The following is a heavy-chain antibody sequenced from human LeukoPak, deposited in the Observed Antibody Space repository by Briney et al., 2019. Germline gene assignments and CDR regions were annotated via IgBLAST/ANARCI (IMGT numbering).Heavy chain of an antibody. CDR3: TRSPSWDSYSWYSDL. V-gene: IGHV3-73*01. CDR2: IRSKTYKYAT. Sequence: GDSLKLSWAASGFTLSGSAVDWVRQASGKGLEWVGRIRSKTYKYATAYTESVKGSFTISRDDSKNTADLQMNSLKTEDTAVYYCTRSPSWDSYSWYSDLWGRGTLVTVSS. D-gene: IGHD1-26*01. CDR1: GFTLSGSA. J-gene: IGHJ2*01.